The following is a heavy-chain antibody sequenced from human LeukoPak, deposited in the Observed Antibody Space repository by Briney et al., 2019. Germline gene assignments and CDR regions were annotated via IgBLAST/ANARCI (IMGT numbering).Heavy chain of an antibody. V-gene: IGHV4-61*08. Sequence: SQTLSLTCTVSGGSISSGDYYWSWIRQPPGKGLEWIGDIYYSGSTNSNPSLKSRVTISVDTSKKQISLKLSSVTAADTAVYYCAGIALGHYYYGMDAWGQGTTVTVS. CDR1: GGSISSGDYY. CDR3: AGIALGHYYYGMDA. J-gene: IGHJ6*02. D-gene: IGHD6-13*01. CDR2: IYYSGST.